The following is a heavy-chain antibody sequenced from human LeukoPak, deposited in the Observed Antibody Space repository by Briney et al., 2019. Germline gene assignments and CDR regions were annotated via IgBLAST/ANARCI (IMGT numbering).Heavy chain of an antibody. CDR3: ARGGSALWYSYYMDV. D-gene: IGHD5-12*01. J-gene: IGHJ6*03. V-gene: IGHV4-34*01. CDR2: INHSGST. Sequence: QTSETLSLTCAVYGGSFSGYYWSWIRQPPGKGLEWIGDINHSGSTNYNPSLKSRVTMSVDTSKNQFSLKLSSVTAADTAVYYCARGGSALWYSYYMDVWGKGTTVTVSS. CDR1: GGSFSGYY.